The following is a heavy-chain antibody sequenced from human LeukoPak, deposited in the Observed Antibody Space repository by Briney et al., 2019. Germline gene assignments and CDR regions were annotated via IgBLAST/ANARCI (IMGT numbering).Heavy chain of an antibody. Sequence: ASVKVSCKASGGTFSSYAISWVRQAPGQGLEWMGRIIPIFGIANYAQKFQGRVTITADKSTSTAYMELSSLRSEDTAVYYCARERDGYNYPGYFDYWAREPWSPSPQ. CDR1: GGTFSSYA. CDR3: ARERDGYNYPGYFDY. D-gene: IGHD5-24*01. J-gene: IGHJ4*02. V-gene: IGHV1-69*04. CDR2: IIPIFGIA.